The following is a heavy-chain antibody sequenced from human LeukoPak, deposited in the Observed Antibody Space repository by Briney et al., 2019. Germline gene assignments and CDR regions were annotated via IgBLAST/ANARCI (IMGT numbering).Heavy chain of an antibody. Sequence: GGSLRLSCAASGFTFSSYWMSWVRQAPGKGLEWVADIQQDGSEKYYVDSVKGRFTISRDNAKNSLYLQMNSLRAEDTAVYYCARDPVQMTTVTTVFYYYMDVWGKGTTVTVSS. V-gene: IGHV3-7*01. D-gene: IGHD4-11*01. J-gene: IGHJ6*03. CDR1: GFTFSSYW. CDR2: IQQDGSEK. CDR3: ARDPVQMTTVTTVFYYYMDV.